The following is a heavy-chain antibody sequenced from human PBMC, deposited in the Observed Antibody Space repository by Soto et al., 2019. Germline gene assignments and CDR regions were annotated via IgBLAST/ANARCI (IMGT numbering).Heavy chain of an antibody. V-gene: IGHV1-69*02. CDR3: ARLAAAGSSGLDY. Sequence: QVQLVQSGAEVKKPGSSVNVSCKASGGTFSSYTISWVRQAPGQGLEWMGRIIPILGIANYAQKFQGRVTITADKSTSTAYMELSSLRSEDTAVYYCARLAAAGSSGLDYWGQGTLVTVSS. D-gene: IGHD6-13*01. CDR2: IIPILGIA. CDR1: GGTFSSYT. J-gene: IGHJ4*02.